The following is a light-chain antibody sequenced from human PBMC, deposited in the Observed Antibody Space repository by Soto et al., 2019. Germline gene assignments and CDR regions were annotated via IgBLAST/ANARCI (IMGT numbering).Light chain of an antibody. Sequence: DIVMTQSPDSLSVSLGERATINCKSSQSVLYSSNNKNYLAWYQQRPGQPPTLLIYWASTRESGIPDRFSGSGSATDITLTITSLHAEDVAVYYWQQYESTPPTCSQGTNLEIK. CDR2: WAS. J-gene: IGKJ2*01. V-gene: IGKV4-1*01. CDR1: QSVLYSSNNKNY. CDR3: QQYESTPPT.